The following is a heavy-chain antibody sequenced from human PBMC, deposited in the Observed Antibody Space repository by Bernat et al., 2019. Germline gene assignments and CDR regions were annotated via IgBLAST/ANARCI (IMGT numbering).Heavy chain of an antibody. V-gene: IGHV3-33*01. CDR1: GFTFSGSG. J-gene: IGHJ2*01. CDR2: IWYDGSNK. Sequence: QVQLVESGGGVVQPGRSLRLSCAASGFTFSGSGMRWVRQAPGKGLEWVALIWYDGSNKYYADSVKGRFTISRDNSKNMLYLQMNSLRAEDTAVYYGARAQLSSVWYTDAWYFDLWGRGTLVTVSS. D-gene: IGHD6-19*01. CDR3: ARAQLSSVWYTDAWYFDL.